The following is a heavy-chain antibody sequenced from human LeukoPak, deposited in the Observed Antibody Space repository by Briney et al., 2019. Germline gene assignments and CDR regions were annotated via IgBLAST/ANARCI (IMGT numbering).Heavy chain of an antibody. J-gene: IGHJ3*02. CDR2: INPNSGGT. V-gene: IGHV1-2*02. CDR3: ARVRGSYLYAFDI. CDR1: GYTFTGYY. Sequence: ASVKVSCKASGYTFTGYYMHWVRQAPGQGLEWMGWINPNSGGTNYAQKFQGRVTMTRDTSISTAYMELSRLRSDDTAVYYCARVRGSYLYAFDIWGQGTMVTVSS. D-gene: IGHD1-26*01.